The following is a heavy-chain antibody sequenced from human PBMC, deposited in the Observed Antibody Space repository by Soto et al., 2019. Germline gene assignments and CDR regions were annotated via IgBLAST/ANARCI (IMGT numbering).Heavy chain of an antibody. J-gene: IGHJ4*02. Sequence: QVQLVQSGAEVKKPGASVKVSCKASGYTFTSYAMHWVRQAPGQRLEWMGWINAGNGNTKYSQKFQGRVTITRDTSARTAYMELSSLRSEDTAVYYCARGPRGPDGPGDYWGQGTLVTVSS. D-gene: IGHD5-12*01. V-gene: IGHV1-3*01. CDR3: ARGPRGPDGPGDY. CDR1: GYTFTSYA. CDR2: INAGNGNT.